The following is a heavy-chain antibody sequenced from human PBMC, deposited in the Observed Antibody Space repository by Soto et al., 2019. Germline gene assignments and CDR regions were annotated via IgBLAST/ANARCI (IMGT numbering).Heavy chain of an antibody. J-gene: IGHJ4*02. V-gene: IGHV3-30-3*01. Sequence: PGGSLRLSCAASGFTFSSYAMHWVRQAPGKGLEWVSFISDDGSNKIFADSVKGRFTISRDNSKNTLYLQMNSLRSEDTAVYYCARAPGGSSSFVDYWGQGTLVTVSS. CDR3: ARAPGGSSSFVDY. CDR1: GFTFSSYA. D-gene: IGHD6-6*01. CDR2: ISDDGSNK.